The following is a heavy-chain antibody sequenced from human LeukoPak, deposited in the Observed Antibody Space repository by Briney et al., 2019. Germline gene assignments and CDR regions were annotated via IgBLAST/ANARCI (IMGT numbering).Heavy chain of an antibody. D-gene: IGHD3-10*01. V-gene: IGHV3-23*01. J-gene: IGHJ6*03. CDR3: ASLWFGEPGDPWYMDV. CDR1: GFTFDDYA. Sequence: PGRSLRLSCAASGFTFDDYAMHWVRQAPGKGLEWVSVISGRGGTTYYAGSVKGRFTISRDNSKNTLYLQMNSLRAEDTAVYYCASLWFGEPGDPWYMDVWGKGTTVTVSS. CDR2: ISGRGGTT.